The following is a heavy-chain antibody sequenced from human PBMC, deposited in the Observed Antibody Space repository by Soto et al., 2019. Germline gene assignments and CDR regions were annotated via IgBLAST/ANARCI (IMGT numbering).Heavy chain of an antibody. D-gene: IGHD6-13*01. V-gene: IGHV3-49*03. J-gene: IGHJ4*02. CDR1: GFTFGDYA. CDR3: TRVSAGSDSSSWFGGNY. Sequence: PGGSLRLSCTASGFTFGDYAMSWFRQAPGKGLEWVGFIRSKAYGGTTEYAASVKGRFTISRDDSKSIAYLQMNSLKTEDTAVYYCTRVSAGSDSSSWFGGNYWGQGTLVTVSS. CDR2: IRSKAYGGTT.